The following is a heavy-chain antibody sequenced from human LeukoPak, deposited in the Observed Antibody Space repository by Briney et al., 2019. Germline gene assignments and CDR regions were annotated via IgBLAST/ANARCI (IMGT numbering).Heavy chain of an antibody. D-gene: IGHD4-17*01. CDR3: AKVRPGDYALDPFDY. V-gene: IGHV3-23*01. CDR1: GFTFSSYA. Sequence: GGSLRLSCAASGFTFSSYAMSWVRQAPGKGLEWVSAISGSGGSTYYADSVKGRFTISRDNSKNTLYLQMNSLRVEDTAVYYCAKVRPGDYALDPFDYWGQGTLVTVSS. CDR2: ISGSGGST. J-gene: IGHJ4*02.